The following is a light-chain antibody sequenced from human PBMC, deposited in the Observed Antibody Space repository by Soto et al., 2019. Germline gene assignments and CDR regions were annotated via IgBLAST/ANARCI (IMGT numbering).Light chain of an antibody. CDR3: QQYGSSPWT. CDR1: QSVSSSY. V-gene: IGKV3-20*01. J-gene: IGKJ1*01. CDR2: GAS. Sequence: EIVLTQSPGTLSLSPGERATLSCRASQSVSSSYLAWYQQKPGQAPRLLIYGASSRATGIPDRFSGSGSGTDFTLTISRLEPEDFAVYDCQQYGSSPWTFGQGTKGEIK.